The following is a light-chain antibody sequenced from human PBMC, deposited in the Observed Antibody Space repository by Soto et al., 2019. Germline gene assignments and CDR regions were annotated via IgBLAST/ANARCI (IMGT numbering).Light chain of an antibody. CDR1: QSILDRSKNKYY. J-gene: IGKJ2*01. Sequence: DIVMTQSPDSLAVSLGERATFNCKSSQSILDRSKNKYYLAWYQQKSGQPPKLLIYWASLRESGVPDRFTGSGSGTDFTLTISSLQAEDVAVYYCQQYYTTPYTFGQGTKLEIK. CDR3: QQYYTTPYT. V-gene: IGKV4-1*01. CDR2: WAS.